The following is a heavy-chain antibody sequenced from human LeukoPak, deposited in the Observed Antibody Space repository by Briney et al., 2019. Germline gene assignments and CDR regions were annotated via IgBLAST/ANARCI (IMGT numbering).Heavy chain of an antibody. CDR3: AKGIYSSGWSYFDY. Sequence: GGSLRLSCAASGFTFSNSAMSWVRQAPGKGLEWVSTLSGSGITTYYADSVKGRFTISRDNSKNTLYPQMNSLRAEDTAVYYCAKGIYSSGWSYFDYWGQGTTVTVSS. CDR2: LSGSGITT. V-gene: IGHV3-23*01. J-gene: IGHJ4*03. D-gene: IGHD6-19*01. CDR1: GFTFSNSA.